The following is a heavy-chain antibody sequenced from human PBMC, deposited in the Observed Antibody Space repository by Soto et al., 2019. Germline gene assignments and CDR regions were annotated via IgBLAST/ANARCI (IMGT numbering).Heavy chain of an antibody. CDR2: MYYSGST. CDR1: GGSISNTYSY. J-gene: IGHJ5*02. V-gene: IGHV4-39*01. Sequence: SETLSLTCTVSGGSISNTYSYWGWIRQSPGKGLEWIGSMYYSGSTFYNPSLKSRVTISADTSKNQFSLKLSSVTAADTALYFCARIDKVTTLTWGQGTLVPV. D-gene: IGHD4-17*01. CDR3: ARIDKVTTLT.